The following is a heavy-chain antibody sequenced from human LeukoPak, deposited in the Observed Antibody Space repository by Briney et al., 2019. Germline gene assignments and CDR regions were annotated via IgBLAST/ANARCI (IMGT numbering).Heavy chain of an antibody. D-gene: IGHD3-3*01. CDR3: ARGRVDFWSGLRLKYYYYMDV. CDR2: MNPNSGNT. Sequence: ASVKVSCKASGYTFTNYNINWVRQATGQGLEWVAWMNPNSGNTGYAQKFQGRVTITRNTSISTAYMELSSLRSEDTAVYYCARGRVDFWSGLRLKYYYYMDVWGKGTTVTVSS. J-gene: IGHJ6*03. CDR1: GYTFTNYN. V-gene: IGHV1-8*03.